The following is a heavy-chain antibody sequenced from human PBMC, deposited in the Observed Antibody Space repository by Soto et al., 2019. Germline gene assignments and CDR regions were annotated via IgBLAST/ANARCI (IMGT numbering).Heavy chain of an antibody. D-gene: IGHD3-3*01. V-gene: IGHV3-30-3*01. J-gene: IGHJ4*02. CDR1: GLTFSRHA. CDR2: ISYDGSNK. CDR3: SVSEVLEYLFDF. Sequence: QVQLVESGGGVVQPGRSLRLSCAVSGLTFSRHAVHWVRQAPGKGPEWLAVISYDGSNKYYADSVKGRFTISRDNSKNTLYLQMNSLRREDTAVYYCSVSEVLEYLFDFWGQGAQVVVSS.